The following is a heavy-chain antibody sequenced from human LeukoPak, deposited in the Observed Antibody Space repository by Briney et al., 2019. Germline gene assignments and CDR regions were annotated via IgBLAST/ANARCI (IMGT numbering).Heavy chain of an antibody. J-gene: IGHJ4*02. CDR1: GFTFSSYG. CDR3: AKNGAVVPAAMLDY. CDR2: ISYDGSNK. V-gene: IGHV3-30*18. Sequence: GGSLRLSCAASGFTFSSYGMHWVRQAPGKGLEWVAVISYDGSNKYYADSVKGRSTISRDNSKNTLYLQMNSLRAEDTAVHYCAKNGAVVPAAMLDYWGQGTLVTVSS. D-gene: IGHD2-2*01.